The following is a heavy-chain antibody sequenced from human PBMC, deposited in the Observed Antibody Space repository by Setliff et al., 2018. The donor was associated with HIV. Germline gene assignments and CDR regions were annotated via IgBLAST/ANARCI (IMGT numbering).Heavy chain of an antibody. V-gene: IGHV4-34*01. D-gene: IGHD2-15*01. CDR3: ARGRVVVRNFDY. CDR2: INHSGST. J-gene: IGHJ4*02. Sequence: SETLSLTCAVYGGSFSGYYWSWIRQPPGKGLEWIGEINHSGSTNYNPSLKSRVTISVDTSKNQFSLKLSSVTAADTAVYYCARGRVVVRNFDYWGQGILVTVSS. CDR1: GGSFSGYY.